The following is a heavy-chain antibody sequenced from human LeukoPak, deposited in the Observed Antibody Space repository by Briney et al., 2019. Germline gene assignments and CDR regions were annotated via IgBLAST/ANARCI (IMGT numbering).Heavy chain of an antibody. CDR2: FDPEDGVT. Sequence: ASVKVSCKVSGYTLTELSMHWVRQAPGKGLEWMGGFDPEDGVTIYAQKFQGRVTMTEDTSTDTAYMELSSLRSEDTAVYYCATPNYYGSGSYYRYWGQGTLVTVSS. V-gene: IGHV1-24*01. J-gene: IGHJ4*02. CDR1: GYTLTELS. CDR3: ATPNYYGSGSYYRY. D-gene: IGHD3-10*01.